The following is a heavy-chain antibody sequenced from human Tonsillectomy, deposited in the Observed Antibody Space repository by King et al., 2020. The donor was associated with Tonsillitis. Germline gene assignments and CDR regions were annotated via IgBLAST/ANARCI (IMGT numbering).Heavy chain of an antibody. J-gene: IGHJ3*02. V-gene: IGHV4-59*08. Sequence: QLQESGPGLVKPSETLSLTCNVSGGSVSSHYWSWIRQPPGKGLEWIGFIYYSGSTSYNPSLKSRVTISVDTSKNQFSLKLSSVTAADTAVYYCARRPRRGSYYPGTFDIWGQGTMVTVSS. D-gene: IGHD1-26*01. CDR3: ARRPRRGSYYPGTFDI. CDR2: IYYSGST. CDR1: GGSVSSHY.